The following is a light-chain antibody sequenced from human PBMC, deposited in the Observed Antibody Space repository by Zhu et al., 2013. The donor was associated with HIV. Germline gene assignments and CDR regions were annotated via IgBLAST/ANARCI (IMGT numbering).Light chain of an antibody. Sequence: DIQMTQSPSTLSASLGDRVTITCRASQSISNWLAWYQQKPGKAPKLLIYDASSLESGVPSRFSGSGSGTEFTLTIDSLQPDDFATYYCQQHDGSSSFGGGTRVEIK. J-gene: IGKJ4*01. CDR2: DAS. CDR1: QSISNW. CDR3: QQHDGSSS. V-gene: IGKV1-5*01.